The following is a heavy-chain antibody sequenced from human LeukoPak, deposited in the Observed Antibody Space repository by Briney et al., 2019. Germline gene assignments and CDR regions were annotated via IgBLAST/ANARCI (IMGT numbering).Heavy chain of an antibody. J-gene: IGHJ1*01. CDR3: AREPITATGTFQH. CDR2: IYSGGST. V-gene: IGHV3-53*01. Sequence: GGSLRLSCAASGFTVSSNYMSWVRQAPGKGLEWVSVIYSGGSTYYADSVKGRFTISRDNSKNTLYLQMNSLRAEDTAVYYCAREPITATGTFQHWGQGTLVTVSS. CDR1: GFTVSSNY. D-gene: IGHD6-13*01.